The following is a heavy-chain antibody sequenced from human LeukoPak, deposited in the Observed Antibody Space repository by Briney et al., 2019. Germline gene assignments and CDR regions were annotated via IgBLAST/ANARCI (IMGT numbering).Heavy chain of an antibody. J-gene: IGHJ4*02. Sequence: ETLSLTCTVSGGSISIGDYYWSWIRQPPGQGLEWVSAISGSGGSTYYADSVKGRFTISRDNSKNTLYLQMNSLRAEDTAVYYCAKDWGEYYDSSGYYPLDYWGQGTLVTVSS. V-gene: IGHV3-23*01. D-gene: IGHD3-22*01. CDR3: AKDWGEYYDSSGYYPLDY. CDR2: ISGSGGST. CDR1: GGSISIGDYY.